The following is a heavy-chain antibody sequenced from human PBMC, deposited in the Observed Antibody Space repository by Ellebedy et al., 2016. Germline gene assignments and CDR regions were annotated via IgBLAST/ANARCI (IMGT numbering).Heavy chain of an antibody. Sequence: GESLKISCVASGFIFSSYWTIWVRQTPGKGLVWVSRINGDGSITHYADSVKGRFTISRDNAKNTVYLQMNNLRPDDTALYYCTKDVEAVTMMVESNAFDVWGQGTMVTVSA. CDR2: INGDGSIT. V-gene: IGHV3-74*01. J-gene: IGHJ3*01. CDR1: GFIFSSYW. D-gene: IGHD3-16*01. CDR3: TKDVEAVTMMVESNAFDV.